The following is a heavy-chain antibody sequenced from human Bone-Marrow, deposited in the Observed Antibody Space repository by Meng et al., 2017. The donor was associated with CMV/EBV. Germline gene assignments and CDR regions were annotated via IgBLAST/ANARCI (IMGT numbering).Heavy chain of an antibody. J-gene: IGHJ6*02. CDR2: IYYSGST. D-gene: IGHD3/OR15-3a*01. CDR1: GGSISSSSYY. Sequence: SETLSLTCTVSGGSISSSSYYWGWIRQPPGKGLEWIGSIYYSGSTYYNPSLKSRVTISVDTSKNQFSLKLSSVTAADTAVYYCARRVVRTGFYYYYYGMDVWGQGTTVTVSS. V-gene: IGHV4-39*01. CDR3: ARRVVRTGFYYYYYGMDV.